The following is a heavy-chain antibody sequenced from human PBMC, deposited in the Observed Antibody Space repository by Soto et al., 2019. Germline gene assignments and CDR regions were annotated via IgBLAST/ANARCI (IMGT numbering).Heavy chain of an antibody. D-gene: IGHD1-7*01. CDR1: GYTFTSYD. V-gene: IGHV1-8*01. CDR3: ARTRLLAGTTQWFDP. CDR2: MNPNSGNT. J-gene: IGHJ5*02. Sequence: QVQLVQSGAEVKKPGASVKVSCKASGYTFTSYDINWVRQATGQGLEWMGWMNPNSGNTGYAQKFQGRFTMTRNTSISTAYMELSSLRSEDTAVYYCARTRLLAGTTQWFDPWGQGTLVTVSS.